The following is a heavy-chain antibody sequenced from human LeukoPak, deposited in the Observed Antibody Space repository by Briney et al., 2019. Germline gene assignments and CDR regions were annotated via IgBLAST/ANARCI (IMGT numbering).Heavy chain of an antibody. CDR2: ISYDGSNK. J-gene: IGHJ1*01. V-gene: IGHV3-30*18. D-gene: IGHD4-17*01. CDR1: GFTFSSYG. CDR3: AKVSRYGDDGEYFQH. Sequence: ARSLRLSCAASGFTFSSYGMHWVRQAPGKGLEWVAVISYDGSNKYYADSVKGRFTISRDNSKNTLYLQMNSLRAEDTAVYYCAKVSRYGDDGEYFQHWGQGTLVTVSS.